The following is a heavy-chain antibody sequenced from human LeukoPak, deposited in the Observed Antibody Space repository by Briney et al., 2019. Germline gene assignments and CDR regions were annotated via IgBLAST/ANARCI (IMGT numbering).Heavy chain of an antibody. D-gene: IGHD2-8*01. J-gene: IGHJ4*02. Sequence: LETLSLTCTVSGGSISSSSYSWGWIRQPPGKGLEWIGSIYYSGSTYYNPSLKSRVTISVDTSKNQFSLKLSSVTAADTAVYYCARQYCTNGVCYNFDYWGQGTLVTVSS. V-gene: IGHV4-39*01. CDR2: IYYSGST. CDR1: GGSISSSSYS. CDR3: ARQYCTNGVCYNFDY.